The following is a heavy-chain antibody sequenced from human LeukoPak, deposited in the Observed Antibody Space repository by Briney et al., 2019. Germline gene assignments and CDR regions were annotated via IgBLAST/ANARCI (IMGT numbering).Heavy chain of an antibody. CDR2: INPNSGGT. D-gene: IGHD5-18*01. Sequence: ASVKVSCKASGYTFTGYYMHWVRQAPGQGLEWMGWINPNSGGTNYAQKFQGRVTMTRDTSISTAYMELSRLRSDDTAVYYCARRGYSYGYGQRLYGIGYFDYWGQGTLVTVSS. V-gene: IGHV1-2*02. CDR1: GYTFTGYY. CDR3: ARRGYSYGYGQRLYGIGYFDY. J-gene: IGHJ4*02.